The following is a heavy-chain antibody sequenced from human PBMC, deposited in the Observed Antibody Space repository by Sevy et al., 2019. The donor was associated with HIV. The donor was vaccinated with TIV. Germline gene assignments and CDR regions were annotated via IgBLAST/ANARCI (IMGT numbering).Heavy chain of an antibody. V-gene: IGHV4-34*01. Sequence: SETLSLTCAVYGGSFSGYYWSWIRQPPGKGLEWIGETNHSGSTNYNPSLKSRVTISVATSKNQFSLKLSSVTAADTAVYYCARHCSSTSCSHAFDIWGQGTMVTVSS. CDR1: GGSFSGYY. D-gene: IGHD2-2*01. CDR3: ARHCSSTSCSHAFDI. CDR2: TNHSGST. J-gene: IGHJ3*02.